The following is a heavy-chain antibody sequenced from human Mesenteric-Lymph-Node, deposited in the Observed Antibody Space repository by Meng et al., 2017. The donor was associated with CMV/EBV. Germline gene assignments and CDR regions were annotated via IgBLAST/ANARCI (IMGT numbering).Heavy chain of an antibody. V-gene: IGHV3-9*01. J-gene: IGHJ4*02. CDR2: ISWNSGRI. CDR3: ARRRDTWELHY. D-gene: IGHD1-26*01. CDR1: GFTFSSYW. Sequence: SLKISCAASGFTFSSYWMHWVRQAPGKGLEWVSGISWNSGRIGYADSVKGRFTISRDNAKNSLYLQMNSLRVEDTAVYYCARRRDTWELHYWGQGTLVTVSS.